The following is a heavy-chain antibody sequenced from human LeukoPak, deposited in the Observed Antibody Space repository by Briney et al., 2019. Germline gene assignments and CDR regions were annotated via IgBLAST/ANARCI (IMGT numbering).Heavy chain of an antibody. D-gene: IGHD1/OR15-1a*01. J-gene: IGHJ4*02. V-gene: IGHV2-70*11. CDR2: TDWDDAK. CDR1: GFSLSTTGMG. Sequence: SAPALVKPTQTLTLTCTFSGFSLSTTGMGLSWIRHLPGNALAWLARTDWDDAKYYNTSLKTRLNISKATYTNQVVLTMTDMDPVDSATYFCARVRVPALTKTFDYWGQGTLVTVSS. CDR3: ARVRVPALTKTFDY.